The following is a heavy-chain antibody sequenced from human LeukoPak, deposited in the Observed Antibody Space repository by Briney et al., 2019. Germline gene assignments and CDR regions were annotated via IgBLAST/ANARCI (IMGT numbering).Heavy chain of an antibody. V-gene: IGHV4-59*01. CDR3: ARSWTEYYDRSPDAFDI. J-gene: IGHJ3*02. D-gene: IGHD3-22*01. CDR2: IYYSGIT. CDR1: GGSISGYY. Sequence: PSETLSLTCTVSGGSISGYYWSWIRQPPGKGLEWIGYIYYSGITNYNPSLKSRVTISVDTSKNQFSLKLRSVTAADTAVYFCARSWTEYYDRSPDAFDIWGQGTRVTVSS.